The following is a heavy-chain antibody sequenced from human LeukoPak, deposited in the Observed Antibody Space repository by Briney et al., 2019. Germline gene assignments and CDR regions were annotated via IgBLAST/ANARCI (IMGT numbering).Heavy chain of an antibody. CDR1: GGSISSSNW. CDR3: ARMSETYYYDSSGYYYFDY. Sequence: PSETLSLTCAVSGGSISSSNWWSWVRQPPGKGLEWIGYIYYSGSTNYNPSLKSRVTISVDTSKNQFSLKLSSVTAADTAVYYCARMSETYYYDSSGYYYFDYWGQGTLVTVSS. J-gene: IGHJ4*02. CDR2: IYYSGST. V-gene: IGHV4-4*02. D-gene: IGHD3-22*01.